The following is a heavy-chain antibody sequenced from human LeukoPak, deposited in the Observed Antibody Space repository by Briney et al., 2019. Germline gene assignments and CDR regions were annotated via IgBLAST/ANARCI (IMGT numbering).Heavy chain of an antibody. Sequence: ASVKVSCKASGYTFTSYHINWVRQAPGQGLEWMGWISVYNGYTEFAQKFQGRVTMTTDTSTRKTYMELRGLRSDDTAVYYCARDSGWELKQYYFDHWGQGTLVTVSS. CDR1: GYTFTSYH. J-gene: IGHJ4*02. CDR2: ISVYNGYT. D-gene: IGHD1-26*01. V-gene: IGHV1-18*01. CDR3: ARDSGWELKQYYFDH.